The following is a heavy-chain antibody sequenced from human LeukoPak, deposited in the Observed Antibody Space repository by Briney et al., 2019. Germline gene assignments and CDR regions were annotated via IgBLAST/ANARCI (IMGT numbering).Heavy chain of an antibody. Sequence: SVKVSCKASGGTFSSYAISWVRPAPGQGLEWMGRIIPILGIANYAQKFQGRVTITADKSTSTAYMELSSLRSEDTAVYYCARGIIVGARPLDYWGQGTLVTVS. CDR3: ARGIIVGARPLDY. V-gene: IGHV1-69*04. D-gene: IGHD1-26*01. CDR1: GGTFSSYA. CDR2: IIPILGIA. J-gene: IGHJ4*02.